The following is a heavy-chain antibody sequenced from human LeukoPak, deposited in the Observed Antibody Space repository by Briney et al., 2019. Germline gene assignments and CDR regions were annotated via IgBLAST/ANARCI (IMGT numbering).Heavy chain of an antibody. CDR2: INHSGST. V-gene: IGHV4-34*01. Sequence: SETLSLTCAVYGGSFSGYYWSWIRQPPGKGLEWIGEINHSGSTNYNPSLKSRVTISVDTSENQFSLKLSSVTAADTAVYYCARGRRTIFGVVNTSYWFDPWGQGTLVTVSS. J-gene: IGHJ5*02. CDR3: ARGRRTIFGVVNTSYWFDP. CDR1: GGSFSGYY. D-gene: IGHD3-3*01.